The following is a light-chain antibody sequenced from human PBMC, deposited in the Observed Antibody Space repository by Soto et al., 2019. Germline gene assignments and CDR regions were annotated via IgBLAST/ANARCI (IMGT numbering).Light chain of an antibody. CDR2: EAT. CDR3: STYAGSNNFVV. J-gene: IGLJ2*01. CDR1: SSDVGYYNF. V-gene: IGLV2-8*01. Sequence: QSALTQPPSASGSPGQSVTISCTGTSSDVGYYNFVSWYQQHPGKAPKLMISEATKRPSGVPDRFSGSKSGNTASLTVSGLQAEDEADYYCSTYAGSNNFVVFGGGTKVTVL.